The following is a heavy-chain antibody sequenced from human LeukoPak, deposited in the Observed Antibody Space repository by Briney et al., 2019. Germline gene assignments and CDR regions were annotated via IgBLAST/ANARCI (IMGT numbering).Heavy chain of an antibody. J-gene: IGHJ6*03. D-gene: IGHD1-26*01. CDR2: IRYDGSNK. Sequence: GGSLRLSCAASGFTFSSYGMHWVRQAPGKGLEWVAFIRYDGSNKYYADSVKGRFTISRDNSKNTLYLQMNSLRAEDTAVYYCAKDSGSYFNYYYYMDVWGKGTTVTVSS. V-gene: IGHV3-30*02. CDR1: GFTFSSYG. CDR3: AKDSGSYFNYYYYMDV.